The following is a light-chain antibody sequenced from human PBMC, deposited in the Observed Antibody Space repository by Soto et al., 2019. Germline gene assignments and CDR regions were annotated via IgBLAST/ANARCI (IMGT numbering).Light chain of an antibody. J-gene: IGKJ3*01. CDR2: DAS. Sequence: EIVLTQSPATLSLSPGERATLSCRASQSVSSYLAWYQQKPGQAPRLLIYDASNRGTGIPAKFSGSGSGTDFTLTISSIEPEDFAGYYCQQRSNWPAFGPGTKVDIK. V-gene: IGKV3-11*01. CDR1: QSVSSY. CDR3: QQRSNWPA.